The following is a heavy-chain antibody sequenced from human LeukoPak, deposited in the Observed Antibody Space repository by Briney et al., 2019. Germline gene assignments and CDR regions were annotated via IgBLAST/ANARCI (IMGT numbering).Heavy chain of an antibody. V-gene: IGHV3-21*01. CDR3: ARDPSFDI. CDR1: GYTFSSYS. CDR2: ISSSSIYI. Sequence: GGPLRLSCAPSGYTFSSYSMNWVPQAPGKGLEGVSPISSSSIYIYYADSVKGRFTISRDNAKNSLYLQMKSLRAEDTAVYYCARDPSFDIWGQGTMVTVSS. J-gene: IGHJ3*02.